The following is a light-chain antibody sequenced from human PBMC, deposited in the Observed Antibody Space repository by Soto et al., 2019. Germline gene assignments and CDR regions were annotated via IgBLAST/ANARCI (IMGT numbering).Light chain of an antibody. CDR3: SSYTSSSPYV. V-gene: IGLV2-14*01. J-gene: IGLJ1*01. Sequence: QSVLTQPASVSGSPGQSITISCTGTSSDVGGYNYVSWYQQHPGKAPKLMIYEVSNRPSGVSHRFSGSKSGNTASLTISGLQAEDEADYYCSSYTSSSPYVFGTGTKLTVL. CDR2: EVS. CDR1: SSDVGGYNY.